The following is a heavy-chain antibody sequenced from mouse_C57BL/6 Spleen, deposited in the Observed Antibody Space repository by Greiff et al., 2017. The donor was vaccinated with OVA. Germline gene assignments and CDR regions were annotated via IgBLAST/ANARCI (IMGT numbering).Heavy chain of an antibody. J-gene: IGHJ3*01. D-gene: IGHD1-1*01. CDR2: ISDGGSYT. V-gene: IGHV5-4*03. CDR3: ARDYEAWFAY. CDR1: GFTFSSYA. Sequence: DVMLVESGGGLVKPGGSLKLSCAASGFTFSSYAMSWVRQTPEKRLEWVATISDGGSYTYYPDNVKGRFTISRDNAKNNLYLQMSHLKSEDTAMYYCARDYEAWFAYWGQGTLVTVSA.